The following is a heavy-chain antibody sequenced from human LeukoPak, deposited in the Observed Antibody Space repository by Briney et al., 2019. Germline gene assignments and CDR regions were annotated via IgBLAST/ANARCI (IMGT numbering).Heavy chain of an antibody. CDR3: ASPYYDILSGYYIWAFDI. Sequence: SETLSLTCTVSGGSISSSSHYWGWICQPPGQGLEWIGSIYYSGSTYYNLSLKSRFTLSVYTSKYQFSLKLSSVTAADTAVYYCASPYYDILSGYYIWAFDIWGQGTMVTVSS. J-gene: IGHJ3*02. CDR2: IYYSGST. D-gene: IGHD3-9*01. V-gene: IGHV4-39*01. CDR1: GGSISSSSHY.